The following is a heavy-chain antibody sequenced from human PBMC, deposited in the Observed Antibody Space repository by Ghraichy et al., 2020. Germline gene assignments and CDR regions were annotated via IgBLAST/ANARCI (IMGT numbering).Heavy chain of an antibody. CDR3: AKDFIFLPRESEGSWYYFDY. CDR2: ISYDGSNK. Sequence: GGSLRLSCAASGFTFSSYGMHWVRQAPGKGLEWVAVISYDGSNKYYADSVKGRFTISRDNSKNTLYLQMNSLRAEDTAVYYCAKDFIFLPRESEGSWYYFDYWGQGTLVTVSS. CDR1: GFTFSSYG. V-gene: IGHV3-30*18. J-gene: IGHJ4*02. D-gene: IGHD3-10*01.